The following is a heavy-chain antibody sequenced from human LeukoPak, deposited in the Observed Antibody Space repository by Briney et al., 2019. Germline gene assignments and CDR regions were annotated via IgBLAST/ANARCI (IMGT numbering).Heavy chain of an antibody. CDR1: GFTFSSYS. CDR3: AKDRHYSGSSHFDY. J-gene: IGHJ4*02. CDR2: ISSSSSTI. V-gene: IGHV3-48*04. D-gene: IGHD1-26*01. Sequence: GGSLRLSCAASGFTFSSYSMNWVRQAPGKGLEWVSYISSSSSTIYYADSVKGRFTISRDNSKNSLYLQMNSLRTEDTALYYCAKDRHYSGSSHFDYWGQGTLVTVSS.